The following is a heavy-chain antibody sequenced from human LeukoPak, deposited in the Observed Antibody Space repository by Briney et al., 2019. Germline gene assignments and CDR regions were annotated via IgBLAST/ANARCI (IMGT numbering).Heavy chain of an antibody. CDR2: IIPIFGTA. J-gene: IGHJ6*02. Sequence: GASVKVSCKASGGTFSSYAISWVRQAPGQGLEWMGGIIPIFGTANYAQKFQGRVTITADESTSTAYMELSSLRSEDTAVYYCARVLCSSTSCAYYYYGMDVWGQGTTVTVSS. D-gene: IGHD2-2*01. V-gene: IGHV1-69*13. CDR1: GGTFSSYA. CDR3: ARVLCSSTSCAYYYYGMDV.